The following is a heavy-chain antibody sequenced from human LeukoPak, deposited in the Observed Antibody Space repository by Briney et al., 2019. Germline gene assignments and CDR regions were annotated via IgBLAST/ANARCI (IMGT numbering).Heavy chain of an antibody. V-gene: IGHV1-69*13. Sequence: ASVKVSCKASGGTFSSYAISWVRQAPGQGREWMGGIIPIFGTANYAQKFQGRVTITADESTSTAYMELSSLRSEDTAVYYCARGHPGLLRFLEWSQNWFDPWGQGTLVTVSS. D-gene: IGHD3-3*01. CDR1: GGTFSSYA. CDR2: IIPIFGTA. CDR3: ARGHPGLLRFLEWSQNWFDP. J-gene: IGHJ5*02.